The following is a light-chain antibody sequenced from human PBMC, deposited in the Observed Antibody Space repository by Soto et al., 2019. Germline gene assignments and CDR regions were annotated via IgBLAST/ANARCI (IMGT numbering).Light chain of an antibody. Sequence: DIQMTQSPSTLSASVGDRVTITCRASQSVSTWLAWYQQKQGKDPKLLIHKASTLENEVPSRLSGSASGTYFGLPISSLQPDDFATYYIHQYHIYPVTFGGGTQVEIK. CDR1: QSVSTW. CDR3: HQYHIYPVT. CDR2: KAS. V-gene: IGKV1-5*03. J-gene: IGKJ4*01.